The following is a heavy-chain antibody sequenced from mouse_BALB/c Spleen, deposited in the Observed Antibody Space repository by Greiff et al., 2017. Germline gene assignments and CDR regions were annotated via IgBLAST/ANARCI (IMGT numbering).Heavy chain of an antibody. CDR3: ARRSYYFDY. J-gene: IGHJ2*01. Sequence: ESGPGLVKPSQSLSLTCTVTGYSITSDYAWNWIRQFPGNKLAWMGYISYSGSTSYNPSLKSRISITRDTSKNQFFLQLNSVTTEDTSTYYCARRSYYFDYWGQGTTLTVSS. V-gene: IGHV3-2*02. CDR2: ISYSGST. CDR1: GYSITSDYA. D-gene: IGHD1-1*01.